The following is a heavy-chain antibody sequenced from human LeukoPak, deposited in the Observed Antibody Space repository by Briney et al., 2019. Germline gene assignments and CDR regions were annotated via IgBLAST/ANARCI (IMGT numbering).Heavy chain of an antibody. V-gene: IGHV3-23*01. CDR3: AKDFSSSWFTVKLDY. J-gene: IGHJ4*02. CDR1: GFTFSSYA. CDR2: ISGSGGST. Sequence: SGGSLRLSCAASGFTFSSYAMSWVRQAPGKGLEWVSAISGSGGSTYYADSVKGRFTISRDNSKNTLYLQMNSLRAEDTAVYYCAKDFSSSWFTVKLDYWGQGTLVTVSS. D-gene: IGHD6-13*01.